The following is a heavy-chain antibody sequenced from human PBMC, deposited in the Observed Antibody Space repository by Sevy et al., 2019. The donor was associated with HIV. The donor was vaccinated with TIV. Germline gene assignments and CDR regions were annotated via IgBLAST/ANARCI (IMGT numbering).Heavy chain of an antibody. CDR3: ARGGASSSWYWFDP. J-gene: IGHJ5*02. Sequence: GGSLRLSCAASGFTFSRYWMHWVRQAPGKGLVWVSRINSDGSSTSYADSVKGRFTISRDNAKNTLYLQMNSLGGEDTAVYYCARGGASSSWYWFDPWGQGTLVTVSS. D-gene: IGHD6-13*01. CDR1: GFTFSRYW. V-gene: IGHV3-74*01. CDR2: INSDGSST.